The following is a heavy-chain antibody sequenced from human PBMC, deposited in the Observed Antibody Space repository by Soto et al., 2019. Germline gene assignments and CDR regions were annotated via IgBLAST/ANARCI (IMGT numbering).Heavy chain of an antibody. D-gene: IGHD2-8*01. J-gene: IGHJ4*02. CDR3: VKDFRCAD. CDR1: GFTFMSNA. CDR2: ISGDGADT. Sequence: EVQLLESGGGLVQPGGSLRLSCMASGFTFMSNAMSWVRQAPGKGLEWVSAISGDGADTYYADSVRGRFTISRDNSKNTLSLQMNNLRDEDTALYYCVKDFRCADWGQGTLVTVSS. V-gene: IGHV3-23*01.